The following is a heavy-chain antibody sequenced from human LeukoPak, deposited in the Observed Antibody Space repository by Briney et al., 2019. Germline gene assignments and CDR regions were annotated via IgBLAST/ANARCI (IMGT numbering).Heavy chain of an antibody. J-gene: IGHJ4*02. CDR2: IYTSGST. V-gene: IGHV4-4*07. CDR1: GGSISSYY. CDR3: ARGTYYYDSSGYHFDY. D-gene: IGHD3-22*01. Sequence: SETLSLTCTVSGGSISSYYWRWIRQPAGKGLEWIGGIYTSGSTNYNPSLKSRVTMSVDTSKNQFSLKLSSVTAADTAVYYCARGTYYYDSSGYHFDYWGQGTLVTVSS.